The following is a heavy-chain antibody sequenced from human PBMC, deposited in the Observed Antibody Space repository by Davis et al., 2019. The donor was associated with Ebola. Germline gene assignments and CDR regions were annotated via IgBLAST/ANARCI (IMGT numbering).Heavy chain of an antibody. CDR2: IYYRGST. CDR3: ARLRSGLDWTYYYYYYGMDV. J-gene: IGHJ6*02. D-gene: IGHD3/OR15-3a*01. V-gene: IGHV4-61*01. Sequence: SETLSLTCTVSGGSVSSGNHYWSWIRQPPGKGLEWIGYIYYRGSTNYSPSLKSRVTISVDKSKNQFSLKLSSVTAADTAVYYCARLRSGLDWTYYYYYYGMDVWGQGTTVTVSS. CDR1: GGSVSSGNHY.